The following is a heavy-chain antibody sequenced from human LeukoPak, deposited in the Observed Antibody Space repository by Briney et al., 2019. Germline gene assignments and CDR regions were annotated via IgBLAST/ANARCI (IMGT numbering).Heavy chain of an antibody. D-gene: IGHD5-18*01. J-gene: IGHJ6*03. CDR1: GSSFTSYW. CDR3: ARRSAMVDYYYMDV. V-gene: IGHV5-51*01. Sequence: GAALKISWKGAGSSFTSYWIGWGRQMPGKGLEWMGIIYPGDSDTRYSPSFQGQVTISADKSSSTAYLQWSSLKASDTAMYYCARRSAMVDYYYMDVWGKGTTVTVSS. CDR2: IYPGDSDT.